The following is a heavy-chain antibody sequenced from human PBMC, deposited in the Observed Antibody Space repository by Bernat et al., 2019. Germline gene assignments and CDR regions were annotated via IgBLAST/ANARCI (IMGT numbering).Heavy chain of an antibody. CDR3: ARDYSGSGYYGDFDY. J-gene: IGHJ4*02. CDR2: IHYSGST. Sequence: QVQLQESGPGLVKPSQTLSLTCTVSGGSISSGGYYWSWIRQHPGKGLEWIGYIHYSGSTYYNPSLKSRVTISVDTSKNQFSLKLSSVTAADTAVYYCARDYSGSGYYGDFDYWGQGTLVTVSS. D-gene: IGHD3-3*01. V-gene: IGHV4-31*03. CDR1: GGSISSGGYY.